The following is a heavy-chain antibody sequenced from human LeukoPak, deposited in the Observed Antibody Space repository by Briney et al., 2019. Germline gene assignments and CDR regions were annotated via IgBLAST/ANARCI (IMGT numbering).Heavy chain of an antibody. CDR3: ARDRRTAAGTLGAFDI. J-gene: IGHJ3*02. Sequence: GGSLRLSCAASGFTLSSYSMNGVRQAPGKGLEWVSSISSSSSYIYYADSVKGRFTISRDNAKNSLYLQMNSLRAEDTAVYYCARDRRTAAGTLGAFDIWGQGTMVTVSS. D-gene: IGHD6-13*01. CDR1: GFTLSSYS. V-gene: IGHV3-21*01. CDR2: ISSSSSYI.